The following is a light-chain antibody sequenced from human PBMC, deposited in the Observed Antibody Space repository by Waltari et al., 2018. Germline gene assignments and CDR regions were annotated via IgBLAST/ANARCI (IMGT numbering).Light chain of an antibody. Sequence: DVVMTQSPLSLPVTLGQPASISCRSTQSLVHTNGNTYLNWFQQTPGQQPMRLIYEVSNRDSGVPDRFSGSGSGTDFTLKISRVEAEDVGVYYCMQGTHWPRTFGQGTNVEI. CDR1: QSLVHTNGNTY. V-gene: IGKV2-30*02. CDR2: EVS. CDR3: MQGTHWPRT. J-gene: IGKJ1*01.